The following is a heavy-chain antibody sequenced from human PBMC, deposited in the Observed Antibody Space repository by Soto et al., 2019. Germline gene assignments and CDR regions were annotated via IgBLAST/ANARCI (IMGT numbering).Heavy chain of an antibody. CDR3: AKLGGLGLRPGYYFDY. CDR1: GFTFSSYA. J-gene: IGHJ4*02. V-gene: IGHV3-23*01. CDR2: ISGSGGST. D-gene: IGHD5-12*01. Sequence: GGSLRLSCAASGFTFSSYAMSWVRQAPGKGLEWVSAISGSGGSTYYADSVKGRFTISRDNSKNTLYLQMNSLRAEDTAVYYCAKLGGLGLRPGYYFDYWGQGTLVTVSS.